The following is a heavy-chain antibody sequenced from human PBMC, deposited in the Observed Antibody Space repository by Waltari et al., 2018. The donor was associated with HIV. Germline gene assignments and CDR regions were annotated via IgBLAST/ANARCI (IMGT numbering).Heavy chain of an antibody. D-gene: IGHD5-12*01. J-gene: IGHJ5*02. V-gene: IGHV3-9*01. CDR1: GFTFDDFA. Sequence: EVQLVESGGGLVQPGRSLRLSCAASGFTFDDFAMHWVRQAPGKGLEWVSGITWNSDTRGYADSVQGRFTVSRDNAKNSLYLQLNNLRPEDTALYYCAKGQEGVATLLLGWFDPWGQGTLVTVSS. CDR2: ITWNSDTR. CDR3: AKGQEGVATLLLGWFDP.